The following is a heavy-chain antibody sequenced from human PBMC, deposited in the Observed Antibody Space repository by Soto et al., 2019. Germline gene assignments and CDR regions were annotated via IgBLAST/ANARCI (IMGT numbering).Heavy chain of an antibody. J-gene: IGHJ4*02. CDR3: AKDATRTSGWYYFDY. Sequence: EVQLLESGGGLAQPGGSLRLSCAASGFTFSILAMGWVRQAPGKGLEWVSVIDYTGGTTYYTDSVKGRFIISRDNSKKILYLQMNSLRTEDTAIYYCAKDATRTSGWYYFDYWGRGALVTVSS. CDR2: IDYTGGTT. D-gene: IGHD6-19*01. V-gene: IGHV3-23*01. CDR1: GFTFSILA.